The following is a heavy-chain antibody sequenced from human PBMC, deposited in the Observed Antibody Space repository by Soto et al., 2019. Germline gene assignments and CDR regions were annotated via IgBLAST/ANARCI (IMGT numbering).Heavy chain of an antibody. CDR2: MNPNSGDT. CDR3: ARAPRNWGFDF. D-gene: IGHD7-27*01. J-gene: IGHJ4*02. V-gene: IGHV1-8*01. Sequence: QVQLVQSGAEVKKPGASVKVSCKASGYTFTNYDINWVRQTTGQGLEWLGWMNPNSGDTGYAQKFQGRVTMTRNTAISTAYMELSSLTFEDTAIYSCARAPRNWGFDFWGQGTLFTVSS. CDR1: GYTFTNYD.